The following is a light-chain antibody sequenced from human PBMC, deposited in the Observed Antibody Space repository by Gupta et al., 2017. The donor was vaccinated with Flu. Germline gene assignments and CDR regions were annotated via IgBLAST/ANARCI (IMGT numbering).Light chain of an antibody. V-gene: IGKV1-5*03. CDR1: QSISTW. CDR3: QQYDTYPLT. CDR2: KAS. J-gene: IGKJ4*01. Sequence: DIQMTQSPSTLSASVGDMVTITCRASQSISTWLAWYQQKSGKAPKLLIYKASSLESGVPSRFSGSGSGTEFTLTISSLQPDDFAIYYCQQYDTYPLTFGGGTEVEIK.